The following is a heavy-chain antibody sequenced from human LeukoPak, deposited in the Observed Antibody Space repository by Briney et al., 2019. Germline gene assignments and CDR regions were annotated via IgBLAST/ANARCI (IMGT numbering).Heavy chain of an antibody. CDR1: GGSISSYY. CDR3: ARHRIPYYYDSSGRDADY. CDR2: IYYSGST. J-gene: IGHJ4*02. V-gene: IGHV4-59*08. D-gene: IGHD3-22*01. Sequence: SETLSLTCTVSGGSISSYYWSWIRQPPGKGLEWIGYIYYSGSTNYNPSLKSRVTISVDTSKNQFSLKLSSVTAADTAVYYCARHRIPYYYDSSGRDADYWGQGTLVTVSS.